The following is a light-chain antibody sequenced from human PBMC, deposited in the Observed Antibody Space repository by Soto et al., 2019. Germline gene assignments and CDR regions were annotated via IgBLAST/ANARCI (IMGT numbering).Light chain of an antibody. CDR2: TAS. Sequence: DIQMTQSPSSLSASVGDSVTIPCRASQRINKYLHWNQQRSGRAPRLLIHTASSLPSGVPSRFSGSGSGSDFTLTISSLQPEDFATYFCQQSFSTPYTFGQGTKLEI. J-gene: IGKJ2*01. V-gene: IGKV1-39*01. CDR1: QRINKY. CDR3: QQSFSTPYT.